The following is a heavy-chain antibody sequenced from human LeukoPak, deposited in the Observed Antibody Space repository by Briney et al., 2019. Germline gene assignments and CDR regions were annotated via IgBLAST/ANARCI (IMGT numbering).Heavy chain of an antibody. J-gene: IGHJ4*02. CDR3: AGGGNSGYDKYDY. D-gene: IGHD5-12*01. Sequence: ASVKVSCKASGYTFSVYYIHWVRQAPGQGLEWMGWINPNSGGTNYAQKFQGRVTMTRDTSISTAYMELSRLRSDDTAVYYCAGGGNSGYDKYDYWGQGTLVTVSS. V-gene: IGHV1-2*02. CDR1: GYTFSVYY. CDR2: INPNSGGT.